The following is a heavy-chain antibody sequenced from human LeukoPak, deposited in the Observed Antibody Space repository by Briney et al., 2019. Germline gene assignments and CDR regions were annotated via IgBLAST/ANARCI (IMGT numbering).Heavy chain of an antibody. CDR3: ARALPSSSSWFTPKGWFDP. V-gene: IGHV4-34*01. J-gene: IGHJ5*02. D-gene: IGHD6-13*01. Sequence: PSETLSLTCAVYGGSLSGYYWSWIRQPPGKGLEWIGEINHSGSTNYNPSLKSRVTISVDTSKNQFSLKLSSVTAADTAVYYCARALPSSSSWFTPKGWFDPWGQGTLVTVSS. CDR2: INHSGST. CDR1: GGSLSGYY.